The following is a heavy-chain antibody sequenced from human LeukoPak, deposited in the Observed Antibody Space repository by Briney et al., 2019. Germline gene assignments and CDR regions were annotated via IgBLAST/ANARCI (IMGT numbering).Heavy chain of an antibody. CDR3: ARFPLGSYGYHY. V-gene: IGHV4-39*01. Sequence: PSETLSLTCTVSGGSISSSRYYWGWIRQPPGKGLEWIGSIYYSGSTYYNPSLKSRVTIFVDTSKNQFALKLSSGTAADTAVYYCARFPLGSYGYHYWGQGTLVTVSS. CDR1: GGSISSSRYY. D-gene: IGHD5-18*01. CDR2: IYYSGST. J-gene: IGHJ4*02.